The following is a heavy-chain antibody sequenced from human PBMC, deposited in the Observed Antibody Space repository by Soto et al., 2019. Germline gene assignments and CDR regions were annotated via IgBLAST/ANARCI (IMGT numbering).Heavy chain of an antibody. Sequence: GGSLQISCKGSGYSFSNSWIAWVRQMPGKGLEWIGIIYPGESDTRYSPSLQGQVSISADKSIETAYLQWRSLKASDTAMYYCARHGASSSSDFWGQGTLVTVSS. D-gene: IGHD6-19*01. J-gene: IGHJ4*02. CDR2: IYPGESDT. V-gene: IGHV5-51*01. CDR1: GYSFSNSW. CDR3: ARHGASSSSDF.